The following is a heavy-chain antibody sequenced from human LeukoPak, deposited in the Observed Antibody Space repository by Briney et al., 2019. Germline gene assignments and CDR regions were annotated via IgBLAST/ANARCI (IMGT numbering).Heavy chain of an antibody. J-gene: IGHJ4*02. CDR3: ARDPGEVGARFDY. CDR2: IKEDGSEG. D-gene: IGHD1-26*01. Sequence: GGSLRLSCAASGFTFSSYWMSWVRQAPGKGLEWVANIKEDGSEGHYVDSVRGRFTISRDNAENSLYLQMNSLRDEDTAVYYCARDPGEVGARFDYWGQGTLVTVSS. CDR1: GFTFSSYW. V-gene: IGHV3-7*01.